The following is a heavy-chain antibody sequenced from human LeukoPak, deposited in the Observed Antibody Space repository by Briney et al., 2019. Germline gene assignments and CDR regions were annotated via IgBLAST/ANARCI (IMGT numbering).Heavy chain of an antibody. D-gene: IGHD2-2*02. V-gene: IGHV3-33*01. CDR2: IWYDGSNK. J-gene: IGHJ4*02. CDR1: GFTFSSYG. CDR3: ARDRGVVVPAAIGY. Sequence: GGSLRLSCAASGFTFSSYGMHWVRQAPGKGLEWVAVIWYDGSNKYYADSMKGRFTISRDNSKNTLYLQMNSLRAEDTAVYYCARDRGVVVPAAIGYWGQGTLVTVSS.